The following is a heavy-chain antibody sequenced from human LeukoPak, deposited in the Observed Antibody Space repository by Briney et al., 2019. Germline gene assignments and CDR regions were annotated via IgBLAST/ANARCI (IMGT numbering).Heavy chain of an antibody. D-gene: IGHD6-6*01. CDR3: ARYITSSHFDS. Sequence: GESLKISCKGSGYSFTSYWIGWVRQMPGKGLEWMGIIYPSDSHTRYNPSFQGQVTISADKSISNAYLQWSSLKASDTAMYYCARYITSSHFDSWGQGTRVTVSS. CDR2: IYPSDSHT. V-gene: IGHV5-51*01. J-gene: IGHJ4*02. CDR1: GYSFTSYW.